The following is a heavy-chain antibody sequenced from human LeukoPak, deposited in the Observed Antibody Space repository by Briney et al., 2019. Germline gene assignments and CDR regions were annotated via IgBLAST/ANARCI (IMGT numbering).Heavy chain of an antibody. CDR3: AKRGGDDDI. D-gene: IGHD3-16*01. CDR2: ISASGGST. V-gene: IGHV3-23*01. J-gene: IGHJ3*02. CDR1: GFTFSSYA. Sequence: TGGSLRLSCAASGFTFSSYAMSWVRQAPGKGLEWVSAISASGGSTYYADSVKGRFTISRDNSRNTLYLQMNSLRAEDTAVYYCAKRGGDDDIWGQGTMVTVSS.